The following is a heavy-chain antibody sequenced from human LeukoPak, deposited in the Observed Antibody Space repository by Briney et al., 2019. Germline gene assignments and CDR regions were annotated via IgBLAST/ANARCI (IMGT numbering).Heavy chain of an antibody. Sequence: PGGFLRLSCVASGFTFSNYWMHWVRQAPGKGPEWVSRINKDGSITNFADSVKGRFTISRDNAKNTLYLQMNSLRAEDTAVYYCARVDDFWSGYYGIDYWGQGTLVTVSS. J-gene: IGHJ4*02. V-gene: IGHV3-74*01. CDR1: GFTFSNYW. CDR3: ARVDDFWSGYYGIDY. CDR2: INKDGSIT. D-gene: IGHD3-3*01.